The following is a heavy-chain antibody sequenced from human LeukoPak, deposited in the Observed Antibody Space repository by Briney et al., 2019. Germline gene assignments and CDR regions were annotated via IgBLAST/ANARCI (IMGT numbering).Heavy chain of an antibody. D-gene: IGHD1-1*01. CDR2: IYSADRT. Sequence: GGSLRLSCAASGFTVSSNFMSWVRQAPGKGLEWVSLIYSADRTYYADSVKGRFTISSDNSKNTVYLQMNSLRVEDTAIYYCARGQEFDDGVFDSWGQGTLVTVSS. J-gene: IGHJ4*02. CDR1: GFTVSSNF. CDR3: ARGQEFDDGVFDS. V-gene: IGHV3-53*01.